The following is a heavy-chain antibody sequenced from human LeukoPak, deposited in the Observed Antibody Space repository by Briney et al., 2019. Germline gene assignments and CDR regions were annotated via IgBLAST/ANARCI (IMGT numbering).Heavy chain of an antibody. CDR2: IKQDGSEK. V-gene: IGHV3-7*01. J-gene: IGHJ4*02. Sequence: GGSLRLSCAASGLTFSSYRMSWVRQAPAQGLEWVANIKQDGSEKYYVDSVKGRFTISRDNAKNSLYLQMNSLRAEDTAVYYCATNVLRYFDWLSPTPTRDYWGQGTLVSVSS. CDR1: GLTFSSYR. CDR3: ATNVLRYFDWLSPTPTRDY. D-gene: IGHD3-9*01.